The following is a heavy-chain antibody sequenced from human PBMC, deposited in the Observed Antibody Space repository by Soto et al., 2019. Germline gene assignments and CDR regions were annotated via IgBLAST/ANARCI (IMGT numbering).Heavy chain of an antibody. D-gene: IGHD6-13*01. J-gene: IGHJ3*02. Sequence: VQLVESGGGVVQPGGSLRLSCAASGFTFRNHAMHWVRQAPGKGLEWVANINRDGSKKSYLDSVRGRFTISRDNVGNSLYLQMDSLRADDTALYYCARDVSPGSSSLYLDAFDIWGQGTMVTVSS. V-gene: IGHV3-7*03. CDR1: GFTFRNHA. CDR2: INRDGSKK. CDR3: ARDVSPGSSSLYLDAFDI.